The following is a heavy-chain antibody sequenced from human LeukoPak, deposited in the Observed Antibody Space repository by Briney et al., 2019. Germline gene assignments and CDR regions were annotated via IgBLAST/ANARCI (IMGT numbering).Heavy chain of an antibody. V-gene: IGHV5-51*01. D-gene: IGHD3-22*01. CDR3: AKQIPGYYDSSGTDAFDI. Sequence: GESLKISCKGSGYSFTSYWIGWVRQMPGKGLEWMGIISPGDSDTRYSPSFQGQVTISADKSISTAYLQWSSLKASDTAMYYCAKQIPGYYDSSGTDAFDIWGQGTMVTVSS. CDR2: ISPGDSDT. J-gene: IGHJ3*02. CDR1: GYSFTSYW.